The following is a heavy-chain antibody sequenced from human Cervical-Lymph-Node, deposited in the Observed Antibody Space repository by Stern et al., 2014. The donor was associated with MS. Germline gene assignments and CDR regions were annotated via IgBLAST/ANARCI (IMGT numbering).Heavy chain of an antibody. V-gene: IGHV1-18*01. J-gene: IGHJ3*02. Sequence: VPLVESGAEVKKPWASVKVSCKASGYTFTSYGICWVRQAPGPGLQWMGWISPYNVNTNYAQKLQGRVTMTTDTSTSTAYMELRSLRSDNTAVYYCARGLLGSENAFDIWGQGTMVTVSS. CDR2: ISPYNVNT. CDR3: ARGLLGSENAFDI. D-gene: IGHD2-15*01. CDR1: GYTFTSYG.